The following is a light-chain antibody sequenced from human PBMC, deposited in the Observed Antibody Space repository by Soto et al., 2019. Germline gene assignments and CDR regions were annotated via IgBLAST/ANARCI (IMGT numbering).Light chain of an antibody. Sequence: QSALTQPASVSGSPGQSLTISCTGTSSDVGGYNYVSWYQQHPGKAPKLMIYDVSNRPSGVSNRFSGSKSGNTASLTISGLQAEDEADYYCSSYTSSSTLVFGTATKLTVL. CDR1: SSDVGGYNY. J-gene: IGLJ1*01. V-gene: IGLV2-14*01. CDR3: SSYTSSSTLV. CDR2: DVS.